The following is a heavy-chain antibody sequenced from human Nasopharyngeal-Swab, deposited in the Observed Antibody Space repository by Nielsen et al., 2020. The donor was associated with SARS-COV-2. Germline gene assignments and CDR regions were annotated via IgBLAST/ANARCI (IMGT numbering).Heavy chain of an antibody. Sequence: SVKVSCKASGCTLSRHGISWVRQPPGQGLEWMGGIIPIFGTANYAQKFQGRVTITADESTSTVYMELSSLRSEDTAIYYCARGTVDIVSTVRPYTYWGQGTLVTVSS. CDR2: IIPIFGTA. J-gene: IGHJ4*02. D-gene: IGHD5/OR15-5a*01. CDR3: ARGTVDIVSTVRPYTY. CDR1: GCTLSRHG. V-gene: IGHV1-69*13.